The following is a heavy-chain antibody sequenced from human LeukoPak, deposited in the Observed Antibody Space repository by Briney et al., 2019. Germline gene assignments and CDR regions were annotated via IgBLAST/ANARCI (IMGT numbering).Heavy chain of an antibody. J-gene: IGHJ5*02. CDR2: ISAYNYNT. CDR3: ARAIYGADEGWFDL. V-gene: IGHV1-18*01. CDR1: GGTFGSYA. Sequence: ASVKVSCKASGGTFGSYAITWVRQAPGQGLEWMGWISAYNYNTKYAQKLQDRVTMTIDTSTRTAYMELRSLRSDDTAVYYCARAIYGADEGWFDLWGQGTLVTVSS. D-gene: IGHD4-17*01.